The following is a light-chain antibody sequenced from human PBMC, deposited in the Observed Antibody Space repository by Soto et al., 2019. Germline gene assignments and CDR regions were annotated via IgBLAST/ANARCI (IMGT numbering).Light chain of an antibody. V-gene: IGLV1-44*01. CDR3: AAWDDSLNGPV. Sequence: QSVLTQPPSASATPGQRVTISCSGSSSNIGSNNVEWYQHLPGTAPKLLIYSNNQRPSGVPDRFSGSKSGTSASLAISGLQSEDEADYYCAAWDDSLNGPVFGGGTKLTVL. J-gene: IGLJ2*01. CDR2: SNN. CDR1: SSNIGSNN.